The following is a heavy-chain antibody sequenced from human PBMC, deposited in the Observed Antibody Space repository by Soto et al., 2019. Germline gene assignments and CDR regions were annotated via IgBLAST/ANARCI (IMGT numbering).Heavy chain of an antibody. V-gene: IGHV4-39*01. CDR2: IYYSGST. CDR1: GGSISSSSYY. Sequence: QLQLQESGPGLVKPSETLSLTCTVSGGSISSSSYYWGWIRQPPGKGLEWIASIYYSGSTYYNPSLTSRLTISVDTSNNQFSLKLSSVTAADTAVYYCASQQQLVPVYYYCYMDVWGRGTTVTVSS. CDR3: ASQQQLVPVYYYCYMDV. D-gene: IGHD6-13*01. J-gene: IGHJ6*03.